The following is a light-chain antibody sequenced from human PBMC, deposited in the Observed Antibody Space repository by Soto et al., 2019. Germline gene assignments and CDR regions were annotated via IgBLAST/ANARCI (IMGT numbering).Light chain of an antibody. V-gene: IGKV3-20*01. CDR2: GAS. J-gene: IGKJ4*01. CDR3: QHCGSFVLT. CDR1: QSVSSSY. Sequence: EIVLTQSPGTLSLSPGERATLSCRASQSVSSSYLAWYQQKPGQAPRLLIYGASSRATGIPDRFSGSGSGTDFTLTISRLEPEDFALYYCQHCGSFVLTFGGGTKVEIK.